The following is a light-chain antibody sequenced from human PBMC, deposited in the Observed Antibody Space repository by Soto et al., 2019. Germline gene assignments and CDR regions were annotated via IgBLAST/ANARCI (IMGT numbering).Light chain of an antibody. V-gene: IGLV2-14*01. CDR3: SSYTIITTPFV. CDR2: EVS. CDR1: TIDVGSSNY. J-gene: IGLJ1*01. Sequence: QSVLTQPASVSGSPGQSITISCTGSTIDVGSSNYVSWYQQHPGKAPKLILYEVSHRPSGVSDRFSGSKSGNTASLTVSWLQAEDEADYYCSSYTIITTPFVFGSGTKLTVL.